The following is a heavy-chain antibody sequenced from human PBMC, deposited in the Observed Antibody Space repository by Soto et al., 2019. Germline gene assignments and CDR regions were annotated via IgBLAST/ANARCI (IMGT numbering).Heavy chain of an antibody. D-gene: IGHD3-10*01. CDR3: ARRYGSAFAI. J-gene: IGHJ3*02. CDR1: GGSISSYY. CDR2: IYYSGST. Sequence: SETLSLTYTVSGGSISSYYWSWIRQPPGKGLEWIGYIYYSGSTNYNPSLKSRVTISVDTSKNQFSLKLSSVTAADTAVYYCARRYGSAFAIWGQGTMVTVSS. V-gene: IGHV4-59*01.